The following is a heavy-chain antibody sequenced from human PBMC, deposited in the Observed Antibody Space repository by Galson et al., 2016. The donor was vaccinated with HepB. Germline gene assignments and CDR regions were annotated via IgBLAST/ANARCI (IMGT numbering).Heavy chain of an antibody. CDR1: GDSMTSNW. D-gene: IGHD6-19*01. Sequence: ETLSLTCTVSGDSMTSNWWSWVRQPPGQALDWIGEAYHSGSTHSNPSLNNRVTLSIDTSNNHLSLELNFVTASDTAIYYCARHVAVPGTRGFASWGQGTLVTVSS. CDR3: ARHVAVPGTRGFAS. J-gene: IGHJ4*02. CDR2: AYHSGST. V-gene: IGHV4-4*02.